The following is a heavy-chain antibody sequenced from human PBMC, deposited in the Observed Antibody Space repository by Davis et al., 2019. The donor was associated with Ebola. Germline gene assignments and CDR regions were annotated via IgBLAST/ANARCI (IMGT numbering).Heavy chain of an antibody. J-gene: IGHJ3*02. V-gene: IGHV4-59*01. CDR1: GGSISSYY. Sequence: PSETLPLTCTVSGGSISSYYWSWIRQPPGKGLEWIGYIYYSGSTNYNPSLKSRVTISVDTSKNQFSLKLSSVTAADTAVYYCAGVYDFWSRAFDIWGQGTMVTVSS. CDR3: AGVYDFWSRAFDI. D-gene: IGHD3-3*01. CDR2: IYYSGST.